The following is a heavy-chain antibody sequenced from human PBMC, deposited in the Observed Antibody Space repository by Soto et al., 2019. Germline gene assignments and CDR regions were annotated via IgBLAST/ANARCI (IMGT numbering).Heavy chain of an antibody. Sequence: QVQLVQSGAEVKKPGASVKVSCKASGYTFTSYDINWVRQATGQGLEWMGWMNPNSGNTGYAQKFQGRVTMTRNTSISRMYMELSIMRSEDTAVYYCARASYDRSAYRFDYRGQGTLVTVSS. CDR3: ARASYDRSAYRFDY. CDR1: GYTFTSYD. CDR2: MNPNSGNT. D-gene: IGHD3-22*01. V-gene: IGHV1-8*01. J-gene: IGHJ4*02.